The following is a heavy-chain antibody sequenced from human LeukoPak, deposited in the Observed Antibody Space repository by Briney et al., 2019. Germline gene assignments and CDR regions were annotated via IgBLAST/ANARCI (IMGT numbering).Heavy chain of an antibody. Sequence: PSETLSLTCAVYGGSFSGYYWSWIRQPPGKGLEWIGEINHSGSTNYNPSLKSRVTISVDTSKNQFSLKLSSVTAADTAVYYCASRPGAYCSGGSCYGERYYFDYWGQGTLVTVSS. CDR3: ASRPGAYCSGGSCYGERYYFDY. V-gene: IGHV4-34*01. D-gene: IGHD2-15*01. CDR2: INHSGST. CDR1: GGSFSGYY. J-gene: IGHJ4*02.